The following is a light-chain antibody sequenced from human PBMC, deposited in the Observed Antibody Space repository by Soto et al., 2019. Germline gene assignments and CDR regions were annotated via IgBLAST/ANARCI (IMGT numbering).Light chain of an antibody. Sequence: DIQMTQSQSSLSASLGDIVTITCRASQGIKKYVAWYQQKPGKVPKLLIYAASSLQSGVPSRFSGSGSGTDFTLTISSLQPAAVATYYCQKYDTVPWAFGQGTKVDIK. CDR1: QGIKKY. V-gene: IGKV1-27*01. CDR3: QKYDTVPWA. CDR2: AAS. J-gene: IGKJ1*01.